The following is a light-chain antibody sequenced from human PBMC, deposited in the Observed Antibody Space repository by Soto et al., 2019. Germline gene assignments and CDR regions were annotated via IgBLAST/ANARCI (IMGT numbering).Light chain of an antibody. V-gene: IGKV1-27*01. Sequence: DIQLTQSPSSLSASIGDRITITCRASQDIRNSLAWYQQKPGKVPKLLIYAASTLQSGVPSRFSGSGSGTDFNLTNSSLQPDDVATYYCQKYNSSPLTFGGGTEVESK. CDR2: AAS. J-gene: IGKJ4*01. CDR3: QKYNSSPLT. CDR1: QDIRNS.